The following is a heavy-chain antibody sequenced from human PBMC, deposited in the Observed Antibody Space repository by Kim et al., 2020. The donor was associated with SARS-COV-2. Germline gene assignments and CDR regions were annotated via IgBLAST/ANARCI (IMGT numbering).Heavy chain of an antibody. Sequence: SRVTISVDTSTNQFSLKLSSVTAADTAVYYCARDQGSITIFGVVHDAFDIWGQGTMVTVSS. D-gene: IGHD3-3*01. CDR3: ARDQGSITIFGVVHDAFDI. V-gene: IGHV4-30-2*05. J-gene: IGHJ3*02.